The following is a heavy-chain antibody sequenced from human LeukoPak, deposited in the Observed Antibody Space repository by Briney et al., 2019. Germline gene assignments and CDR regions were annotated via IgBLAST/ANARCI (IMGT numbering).Heavy chain of an antibody. CDR3: ARNGFRTYCGTGCYSDYMDV. CDR2: IYDTGST. D-gene: IGHD2-21*02. CDR1: GASVSRES. J-gene: IGHJ6*03. V-gene: IGHV4-4*07. Sequence: KPSETLSLTCTVSGASVSRESWTWIRQPAGKGLEWIGYIYDTGSTTYNPSLQSRLTMSVDTSKNQFSLKLTSVTAADTAVYYRARNGFRTYCGTGCYSDYMDVWGKGATVTVSS.